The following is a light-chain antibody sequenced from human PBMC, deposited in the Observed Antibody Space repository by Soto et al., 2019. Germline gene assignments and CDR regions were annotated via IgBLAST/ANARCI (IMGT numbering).Light chain of an antibody. CDR1: QTISPY. CDR3: QQSYSTPWT. V-gene: IGKV1-39*01. J-gene: IGKJ1*01. CDR2: AVS. Sequence: DLQMTQSPSSLSGSIGDRVTITCRASQTISPYLNWYQQKLGEAPRLLISAVSHLQSGVPSRFSGGGSGTDFNLTISSLQPEDFGTFYCQQSYSTPWTFGLGTKVEIK.